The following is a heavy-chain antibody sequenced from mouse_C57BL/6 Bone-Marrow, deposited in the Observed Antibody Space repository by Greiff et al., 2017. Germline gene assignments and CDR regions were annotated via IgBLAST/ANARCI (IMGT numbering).Heavy chain of an antibody. J-gene: IGHJ2*01. CDR2: IHPSDSDT. D-gene: IGHD2-1*01. Sequence: QVQLQQPGAELVKPGASVKVSCKASGYTFTSYWMHWVKQRPGQGLEWIGRIHPSDSDTNYNQKFKGKATLTVDKSSSTVYLELSRLTSDDSAVYYCARGGNYGGYYFDYGGQGTTLTVSS. V-gene: IGHV1-74*01. CDR1: GYTFTSYW. CDR3: ARGGNYGGYYFDY.